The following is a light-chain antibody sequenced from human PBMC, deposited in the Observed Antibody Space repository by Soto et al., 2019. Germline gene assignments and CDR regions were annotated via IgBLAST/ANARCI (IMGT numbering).Light chain of an antibody. CDR2: WAS. V-gene: IGKV4-1*01. CDR1: QSVLYSSNNKNY. J-gene: IGKJ1*01. Sequence: DIVMTQSPDSLAVSLGERATINCKSSQSVLYSSNNKNYLAWYQQKPGQPPQLLIYWASTRESGVPDRFSGSGSGTDFTLTISTLQAEDVAVYYCQQYVSTPRTFGQGTKVEIK. CDR3: QQYVSTPRT.